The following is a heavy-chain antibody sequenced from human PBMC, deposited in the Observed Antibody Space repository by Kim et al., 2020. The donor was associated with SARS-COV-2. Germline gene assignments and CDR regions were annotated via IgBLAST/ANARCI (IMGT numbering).Heavy chain of an antibody. CDR3: ARLSVVNIAVAERGYMDV. J-gene: IGHJ6*03. V-gene: IGHV5-51*01. CDR1: GYSFTSYW. CDR2: IYPGDSDT. D-gene: IGHD6-19*01. Sequence: GESLKISCKGSGYSFTSYWIGRVRQMPGKGLEWMGIIYPGDSDTRYSPPFQGQVTISADKSISTAYLQWSSLKASDTAMYYCARLSVVNIAVAERGYMDVWGKGATVTVSS.